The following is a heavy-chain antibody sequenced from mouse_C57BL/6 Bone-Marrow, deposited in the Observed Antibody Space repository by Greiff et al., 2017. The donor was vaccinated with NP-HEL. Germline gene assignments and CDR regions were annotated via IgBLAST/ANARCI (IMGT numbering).Heavy chain of an antibody. V-gene: IGHV1-69*01. CDR1: GYTFTSYW. CDR3: ARSKGAY. J-gene: IGHJ3*01. CDR2: IDPSDSYT. Sequence: VQLQQSGAELVMPGASVKLSCKASGYTFTSYWMHWVKQRPGQGLEWIGEIDPSDSYTNYNQKFKGKSTLTVDKSSSTAYMQLSSLTSEDSAVYYCARSKGAYWGQGTLVTVSA.